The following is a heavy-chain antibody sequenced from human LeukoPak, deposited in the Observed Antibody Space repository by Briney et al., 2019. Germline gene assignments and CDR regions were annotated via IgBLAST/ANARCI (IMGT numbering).Heavy chain of an antibody. CDR1: GGSISSGGYS. J-gene: IGHJ5*02. CDR3: ARRTLTIFGVANNWFDP. CDR2: IYYSGST. V-gene: IGHV4-30-2*03. D-gene: IGHD3-3*01. Sequence: PSQTLSLTCAVSGGSISSGGYSWSWIRQPPGKGLEWIGSIYYSGSTYYNPSLKSRVTISVDTSKNQFSLKLSSVTAADTAVYYCARRTLTIFGVANNWFDPWGQGTLVTVSS.